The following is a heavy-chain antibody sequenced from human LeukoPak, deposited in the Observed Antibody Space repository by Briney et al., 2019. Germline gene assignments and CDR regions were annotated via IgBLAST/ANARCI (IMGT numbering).Heavy chain of an antibody. J-gene: IGHJ6*02. CDR1: GFTFSSYG. D-gene: IGHD6-13*01. Sequence: GGSLSLSCAASGFTFSSYGMHWIRQAPGKGLEWVAVIWYDGSIKFYVDSVKGRFTISRDNSKNTLYLQMNSLRAEDTAVYYCARDPMTAAGSKDGMDVWGQGTTVTVSS. CDR3: ARDPMTAAGSKDGMDV. V-gene: IGHV3-33*01. CDR2: IWYDGSIK.